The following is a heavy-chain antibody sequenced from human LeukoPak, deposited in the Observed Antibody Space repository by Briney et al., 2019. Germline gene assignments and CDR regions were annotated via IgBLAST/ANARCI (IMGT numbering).Heavy chain of an antibody. CDR1: GGSFSGYY. D-gene: IGHD6-6*01. J-gene: IGHJ4*02. Sequence: SETLSLTCAVYGGSFSGYYWSWIRQPPGKGLEWIGYIYYSGSTNYNPSLKSRVTISVDTSKNQFSLKLSSVTAADTAVYYCARDYSSSSHHFDYWGQGTLVTVSS. V-gene: IGHV4-59*01. CDR2: IYYSGST. CDR3: ARDYSSSSHHFDY.